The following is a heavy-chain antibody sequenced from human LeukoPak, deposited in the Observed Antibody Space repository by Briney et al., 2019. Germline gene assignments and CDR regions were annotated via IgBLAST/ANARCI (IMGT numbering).Heavy chain of an antibody. D-gene: IGHD2-21*01. CDR1: GASISGHY. V-gene: IGHV4-4*07. J-gene: IGHJ4*02. CDR2: IHTSGSP. Sequence: PSETLSLTCTVSGASISGHYWSWFRHPAGKSLEWIGRIHTSGSPIYNPSLSSRVTMSVDTSKGQFSLTMNSLTAADTAIYYCARQRLDGDILGFDWWGQGTLVTVSS. CDR3: ARQRLDGDILGFDW.